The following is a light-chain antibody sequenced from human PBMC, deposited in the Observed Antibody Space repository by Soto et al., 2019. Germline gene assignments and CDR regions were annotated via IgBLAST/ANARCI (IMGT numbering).Light chain of an antibody. V-gene: IGKV1-39*01. CDR3: QQSYSTLWM. J-gene: IGKJ1*01. CDR1: QSISTY. Sequence: DIQMTQSPSSLSASVGDRVTITCRASQSISTYLNWYQQKPGKAPKLLIYAASSLQSGVPSRFSGSGSGTDFTLTISSLQPEDFATYYCQQSYSTLWMFGQGTKLEIK. CDR2: AAS.